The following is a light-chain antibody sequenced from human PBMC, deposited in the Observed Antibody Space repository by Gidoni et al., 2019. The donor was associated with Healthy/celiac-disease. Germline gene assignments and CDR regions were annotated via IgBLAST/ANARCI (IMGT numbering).Light chain of an antibody. Sequence: EIVLTQSPATLSLSPGERATLSCRASQSVSSYIAWYQQKPGQAPRLLIYDASNSPTGIPARFSGGGSGTDFTLTISSLEPEDFAVYYCQQRSNWPPEYTFGQGTKLEIK. CDR2: DAS. CDR3: QQRSNWPPEYT. J-gene: IGKJ2*01. V-gene: IGKV3-11*01. CDR1: QSVSSY.